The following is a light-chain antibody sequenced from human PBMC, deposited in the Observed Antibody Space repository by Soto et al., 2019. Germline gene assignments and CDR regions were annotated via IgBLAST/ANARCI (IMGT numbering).Light chain of an antibody. Sequence: EIVLTQSPGTLSLSPGERATLSCRASQSFSRSYLAWWQQKPGQAPRLLICGASSRATGIPDRFSGSGSGTDFTLTISRLEPEDFAVYYCQQYGSSGTFGQGTKVDI. CDR1: QSFSRSY. V-gene: IGKV3-20*01. CDR2: GAS. J-gene: IGKJ1*01. CDR3: QQYGSSGT.